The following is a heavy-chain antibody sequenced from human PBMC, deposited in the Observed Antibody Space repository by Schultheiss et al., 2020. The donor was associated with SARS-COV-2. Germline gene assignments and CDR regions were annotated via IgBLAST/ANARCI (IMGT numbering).Heavy chain of an antibody. CDR1: GFTFSSYA. V-gene: IGHV3-33*08. D-gene: IGHD6-13*01. CDR3: ARDFGIARIYYGMDV. J-gene: IGHJ6*02. Sequence: GGSLRLSCAASGFTFSSYAMHWVRQAPGKGLEWVAVIWYDGSNKYYADSVKGRFTISRDNSKNTLYLQMNSLRAEDTAVYYCARDFGIARIYYGMDVWGQGTTVTVSS. CDR2: IWYDGSNK.